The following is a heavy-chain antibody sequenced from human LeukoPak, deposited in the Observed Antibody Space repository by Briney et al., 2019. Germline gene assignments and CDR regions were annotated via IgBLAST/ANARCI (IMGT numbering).Heavy chain of an antibody. D-gene: IGHD6-6*01. CDR1: GFTFSSYG. Sequence: GRFLRLSCAASGFTFSSYGMHWVRQAPGKGLEWVAVISYDGSNKYYADSVKGRFTISRDNSKNTLYLQMNSLRAEDTAVYYCAKDLIWYSSSPYYYGMDVWGQGTTVTVSS. CDR3: AKDLIWYSSSPYYYGMDV. V-gene: IGHV3-30*18. CDR2: ISYDGSNK. J-gene: IGHJ6*02.